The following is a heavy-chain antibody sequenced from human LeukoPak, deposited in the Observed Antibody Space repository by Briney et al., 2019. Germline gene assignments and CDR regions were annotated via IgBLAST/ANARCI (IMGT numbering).Heavy chain of an antibody. V-gene: IGHV3-48*03. J-gene: IGHJ4*02. CDR3: ARANYNWNTLDY. CDR2: ISSSGSTI. CDR1: GFTFSSYE. Sequence: GGSLRLSCGASGFTFSSYEMNWVRQAPGKGLEWVSYISSSGSTIYYADSVKGRFTISRDNAKNSLYLQMNSLRAEDTAVYYCARANYNWNTLDYGGQGTLVTVSA. D-gene: IGHD1/OR15-1a*01.